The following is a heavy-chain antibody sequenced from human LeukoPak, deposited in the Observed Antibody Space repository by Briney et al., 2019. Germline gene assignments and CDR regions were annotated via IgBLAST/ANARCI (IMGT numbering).Heavy chain of an antibody. D-gene: IGHD3-16*01. CDR1: GFTFSSYW. V-gene: IGHV3-74*01. J-gene: IGHJ4*02. CDR3: AKDSVMRPLDY. Sequence: GGSLRLSCAASGFTFSSYWMHWVRQAPGKGLVWVSRINSDGSSTSYADSVKGRFTISRDNSKNTLYLQMNSLRAEDTAVYYCAKDSVMRPLDYWGQGTLVTVSS. CDR2: INSDGSST.